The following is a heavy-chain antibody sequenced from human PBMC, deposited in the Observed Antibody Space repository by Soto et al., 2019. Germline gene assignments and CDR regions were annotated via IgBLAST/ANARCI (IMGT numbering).Heavy chain of an antibody. J-gene: IGHJ4*02. V-gene: IGHV3-72*01. CDR2: TRNKANSYTT. CDR1: GFTFSSYA. CDR3: ARDSGYDFIDY. Sequence: GGSLRLSCAASGFTFSSYAMSWVRQAPGKGLEWVGRTRNKANSYTTEYAASVKGRFTISRDDSKNSLYLQMNSLKTEDTAVYYCARDSGYDFIDYWGQGTLVTVSS. D-gene: IGHD5-12*01.